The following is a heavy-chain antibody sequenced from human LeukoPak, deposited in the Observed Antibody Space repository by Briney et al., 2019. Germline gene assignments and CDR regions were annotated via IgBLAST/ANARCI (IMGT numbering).Heavy chain of an antibody. J-gene: IGHJ3*02. CDR2: IRYDGSNK. V-gene: IGHV3-30*02. Sequence: GGSLRLSCAASGFTFSSYGMHWVRQAPGKGLEWVAFIRYDGSNKYYADSVKGRFTISRDNSKNTLYLQMNSLRAEDTAVYYCAILPRDIVVVPAAGDAFDIWGQGTMVTVSS. CDR1: GFTFSSYG. D-gene: IGHD2-2*01. CDR3: AILPRDIVVVPAAGDAFDI.